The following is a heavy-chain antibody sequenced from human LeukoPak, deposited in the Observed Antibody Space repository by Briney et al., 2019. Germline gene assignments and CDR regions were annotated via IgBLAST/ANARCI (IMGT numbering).Heavy chain of an antibody. CDR1: GGSISSYY. D-gene: IGHD3-10*01. Sequence: SETLSLTCTVSGGSISSYYWSWIRQPPGKGLEWIGYIYYSGSTYYNPSLKSRVTISVDTSKNQFSLKLSSVTAADTAVYYCAREGGVGSGSYVFDYWGQGTLVTVSS. CDR2: IYYSGST. J-gene: IGHJ4*02. V-gene: IGHV4-59*12. CDR3: AREGGVGSGSYVFDY.